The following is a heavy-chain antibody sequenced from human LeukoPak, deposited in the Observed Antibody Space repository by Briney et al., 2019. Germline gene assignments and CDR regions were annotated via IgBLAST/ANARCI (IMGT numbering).Heavy chain of an antibody. CDR1: GGSISSYY. J-gene: IGHJ4*02. V-gene: IGHV4-59*01. D-gene: IGHD1-7*01. CDR2: IYYSGST. Sequence: PSETLSLTCTVSGGSISSYYWSWIRQPPGKGLEWIGYIYYSGSTNYNPSLKSRVTISVDTSKNQFSLKLSSVTAADTAVYYCARDPDITGTLYFDYWGQGTLVTSPQ. CDR3: ARDPDITGTLYFDY.